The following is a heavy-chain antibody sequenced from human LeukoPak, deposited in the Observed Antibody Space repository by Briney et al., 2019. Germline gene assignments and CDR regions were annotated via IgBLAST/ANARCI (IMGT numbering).Heavy chain of an antibody. CDR2: MSGSSDI. CDR3: VRIPNSANFPNWFDP. V-gene: IGHV3-21*01. J-gene: IGHJ5*02. D-gene: IGHD4/OR15-4a*01. CDR1: EFTSSSYT. Sequence: GGSLRLSCAASEFTSSSYTMNWSRQAPGKGLDWISSMSGSSDIYYADSVRGRFTISKDNAKNSLFLQMNSLRADDTAVYYCVRIPNSANFPNWFDPWGQGTLVTVSS.